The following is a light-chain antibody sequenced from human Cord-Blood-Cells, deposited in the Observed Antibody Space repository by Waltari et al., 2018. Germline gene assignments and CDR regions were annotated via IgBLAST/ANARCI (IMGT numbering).Light chain of an antibody. J-gene: IGLJ2*01. Sequence: QSALTQPASVSGSPGQSITISCTGTTRDVGGYNYVSWYQHHPGKAPKLMIYDVSTRPSGVSNRFSGSKSGNTASLTISGLQAEDEADYYCSSYTSSSLVFGGGTKLTVL. CDR3: SSYTSSSLV. CDR2: DVS. V-gene: IGLV2-14*03. CDR1: TRDVGGYNY.